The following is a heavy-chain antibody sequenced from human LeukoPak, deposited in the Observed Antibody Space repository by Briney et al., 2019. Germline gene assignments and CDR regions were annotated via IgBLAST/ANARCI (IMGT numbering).Heavy chain of an antibody. D-gene: IGHD3-22*01. CDR1: GFTFSSYG. CDR3: AKVSTYYYDSSGYYFDS. V-gene: IGHV3-30*02. Sequence: GRSLRLSCAASGFTFSSYGMHWVRQAPGKGLEWVAFIRYDGSNKYYADSVKGRFTISRDNSKNTLYLQMNSLRAEDTAVYYCAKVSTYYYDSSGYYFDSWGQGTLVTVSS. CDR2: IRYDGSNK. J-gene: IGHJ4*02.